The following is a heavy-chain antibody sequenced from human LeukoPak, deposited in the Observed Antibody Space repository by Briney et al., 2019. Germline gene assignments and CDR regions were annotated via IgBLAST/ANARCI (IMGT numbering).Heavy chain of an antibody. D-gene: IGHD2-2*01. V-gene: IGHV4-30-4*08. CDR3: ARVPRYCSSTSCYLVWFDP. J-gene: IGHJ5*02. CDR2: IYYSGST. CDR1: GGSISSGDYY. Sequence: SQTLSLTCTVSGGSISSGDYYRSWIRQPPGKGLEWIGYIYYSGSTYYNPSLKSRVTISVDTSKNQFSLKLSSVTAADTAVYYCARVPRYCSSTSCYLVWFDPWGQGTLVTVSS.